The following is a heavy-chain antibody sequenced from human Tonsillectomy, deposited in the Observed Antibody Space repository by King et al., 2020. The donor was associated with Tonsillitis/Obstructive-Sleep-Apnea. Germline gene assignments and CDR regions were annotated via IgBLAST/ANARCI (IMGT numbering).Heavy chain of an antibody. J-gene: IGHJ6*03. CDR2: FISLYATA. D-gene: IGHD2-15*01. CDR1: GGTFSKFP. V-gene: IGHV1-69*12. Sequence: QLVQSGAEVKKPGSSVKVSCKASGGTFSKFPISWVRQAPGQGLEWMGGFISLYATANYAQKYQGRVTITADESTTPAYMELTDLRFDDTAVYYCARSGLDIVVDHYYHMDVWGKGTTVTVSS. CDR3: ARSGLDIVVDHYYHMDV.